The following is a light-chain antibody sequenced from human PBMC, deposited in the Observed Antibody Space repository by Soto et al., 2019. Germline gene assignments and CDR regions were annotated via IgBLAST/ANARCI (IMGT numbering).Light chain of an antibody. J-gene: IGKJ3*01. CDR1: QSISSY. CDR2: AAS. Sequence: DIQMTQSPSSLSASVGDRVTITCRASQSISSYLNWYQQKPGKARKLLIYAASSLQSGVPSRFSGGGSGTDFTLTISSLQPEDFATYYCQQSFNTPPFTFGPGTKVEIK. CDR3: QQSFNTPPFT. V-gene: IGKV1-39*01.